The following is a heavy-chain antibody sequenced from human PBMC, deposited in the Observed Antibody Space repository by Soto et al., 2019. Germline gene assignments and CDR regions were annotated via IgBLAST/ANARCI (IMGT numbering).Heavy chain of an antibody. D-gene: IGHD2-21*02. CDR1: GYTFTAYN. V-gene: IGHV1-3*01. CDR3: ARVAPSGGSVTRFDP. J-gene: IGHJ5*02. Sequence: VKVSCKAFGYTFTAYNIHWLRQAPGQGLEWMGWINAGNGNTRSSRKFQGRVIITRDTSATTAYLEVDSLRSEDTAIYYCARVAPSGGSVTRFDPWGQGTLVTVSS. CDR2: INAGNGNT.